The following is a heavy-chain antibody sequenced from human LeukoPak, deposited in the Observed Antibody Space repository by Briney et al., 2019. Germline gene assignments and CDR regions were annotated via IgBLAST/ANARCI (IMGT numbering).Heavy chain of an antibody. J-gene: IGHJ3*02. V-gene: IGHV4-30-4*01. CDR1: GGSISGADYY. CDR2: VYYSGST. D-gene: IGHD3-10*01. CDR3: ARRYYYYGSGNAFDM. Sequence: PSETLSLTCTVSGGSISGADYYWSWIRQPPGKGLEWIGYVYYSGSTYYSPSLKSRLTISVDTSKNQFSLKLNSVTAADTAVYYCARRYYYYGSGNAFDMWGQGTMVTVSS.